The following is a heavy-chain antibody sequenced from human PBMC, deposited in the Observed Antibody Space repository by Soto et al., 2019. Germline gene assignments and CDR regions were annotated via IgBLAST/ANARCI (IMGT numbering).Heavy chain of an antibody. CDR1: GGSISSSSYY. Sequence: PSETLSLTCTVSGGSISSSSYYFCGIRQPPGKGLEWIGSIYYSGSTYYNPSLKSRVTISVDTSKNQFSLKLSSVTAADTAVYYCASLYYYDSSGNFDYWGQGTLVTVSS. D-gene: IGHD3-22*01. CDR3: ASLYYYDSSGNFDY. CDR2: IYYSGST. V-gene: IGHV4-39*01. J-gene: IGHJ4*02.